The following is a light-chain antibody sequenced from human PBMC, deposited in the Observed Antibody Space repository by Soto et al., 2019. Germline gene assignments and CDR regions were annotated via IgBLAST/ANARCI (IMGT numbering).Light chain of an antibody. J-gene: IGKJ1*01. Sequence: EIVVTQSPGTLSSSKGERATLSCRASHSVSSYLALYQQKPGQAPWLLIYDASKRATGIPARFSGSGSGTDFSLTISGLEPEDFAVYYGQQRGTFGQGTKVDI. CDR2: DAS. CDR1: HSVSSY. CDR3: QQRGT. V-gene: IGKV3-11*01.